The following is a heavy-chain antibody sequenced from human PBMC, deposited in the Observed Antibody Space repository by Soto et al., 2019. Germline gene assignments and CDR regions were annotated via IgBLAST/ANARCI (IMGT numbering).Heavy chain of an antibody. D-gene: IGHD2-2*01. V-gene: IGHV4-34*01. CDR2: INHSGST. CDR3: ARAVQKYQLLIHYMDV. CDR1: GGSFSGYY. Sequence: SETLSLTCAVYGGSFSGYYWSWIRQPPGKGLEWIGEINHSGSTNYNPSLKSRVTISVDTSKNQFSLKLSSVTAADTAVYYCARAVQKYQLLIHYMDVWGKGTTVTVSS. J-gene: IGHJ6*03.